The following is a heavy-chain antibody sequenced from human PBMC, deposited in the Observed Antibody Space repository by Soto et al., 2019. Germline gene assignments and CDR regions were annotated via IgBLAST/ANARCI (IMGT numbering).Heavy chain of an antibody. CDR2: ISAYNGNT. CDR3: ARAPIIAVAGTTLFDY. CDR1: GYTFTSYG. Sequence: ASVKVSCKASGYTFTSYGISWVRQAPGQGLEWMGWISAYNGNTNYAQKLQGRVTMTTDTSTSTAYMELRSLRSDDTAVYYCARAPIIAVAGTTLFDYWGQGTLVTVSS. V-gene: IGHV1-18*01. D-gene: IGHD6-19*01. J-gene: IGHJ4*02.